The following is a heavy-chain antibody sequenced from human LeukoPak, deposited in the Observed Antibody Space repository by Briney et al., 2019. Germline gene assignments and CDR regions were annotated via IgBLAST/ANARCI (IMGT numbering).Heavy chain of an antibody. J-gene: IGHJ6*02. D-gene: IGHD4-17*01. CDR2: IYHSGST. CDR1: GGSISSGGYS. Sequence: SQTLSLTCAVSGGSISSGGYSWSWIRQPPGKGLEWIGYIYHSGSTYYNPSLKSRVTISVDKSKNQFSLKLSSVTAADTAVYYCARVPLRDYLYYYGMDVWGQGTTVTVSS. V-gene: IGHV4-30-2*01. CDR3: ARVPLRDYLYYYGMDV.